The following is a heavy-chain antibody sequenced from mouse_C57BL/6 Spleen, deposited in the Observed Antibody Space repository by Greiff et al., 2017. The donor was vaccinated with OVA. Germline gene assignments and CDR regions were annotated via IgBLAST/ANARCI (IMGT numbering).Heavy chain of an antibody. Sequence: EVQLQQSGPELVKPGASVKISCTASGYSFTDYNMNWVKQSTGKSLEWIGVINPNYGTTSYNQKFKGKATLTVDQSSSTAYMQLNSLTSEDSAVYYCAVTAQATGGYAMDDWGQGTSVTVSS. D-gene: IGHD3-2*02. J-gene: IGHJ4*01. CDR3: AVTAQATGGYAMDD. V-gene: IGHV1-39*01. CDR1: GYSFTDYN. CDR2: INPNYGTT.